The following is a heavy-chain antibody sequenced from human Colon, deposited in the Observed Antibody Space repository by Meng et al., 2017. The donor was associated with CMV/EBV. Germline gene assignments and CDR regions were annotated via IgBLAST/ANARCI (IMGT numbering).Heavy chain of an antibody. Sequence: GESLKISCAASGFIFRGYWMTWVRQAPGKGLEWVANIKQDGSEKYYVDSVRDRFTISRDNAKNSLYLQMNSLRADDTAVYYCARGGEMNHDYWGQGTLVTVSS. CDR2: IKQDGSEK. CDR1: GFIFRGYW. J-gene: IGHJ4*02. V-gene: IGHV3-7*03. CDR3: ARGGEMNHDY. D-gene: IGHD1-14*01.